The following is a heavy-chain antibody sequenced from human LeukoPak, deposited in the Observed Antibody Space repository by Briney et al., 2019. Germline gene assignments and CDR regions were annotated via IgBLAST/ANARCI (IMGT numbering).Heavy chain of an antibody. J-gene: IGHJ3*02. V-gene: IGHV1-2*02. D-gene: IGHD3-22*01. Sequence: HGASVKVSCKASGYTFTGYYIHWVRQAPGQGLEWMGWINPNSGGSKYAQKFQGRVTMTRDTSISTAYMELSRLRYDDTAVYYCARGFDYYDSSGYNSDAFDIWGQGTMVTVSS. CDR1: GYTFTGYY. CDR3: ARGFDYYDSSGYNSDAFDI. CDR2: INPNSGGS.